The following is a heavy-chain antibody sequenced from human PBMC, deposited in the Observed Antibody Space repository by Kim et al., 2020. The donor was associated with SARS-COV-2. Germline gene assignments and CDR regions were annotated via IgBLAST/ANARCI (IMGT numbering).Heavy chain of an antibody. CDR1: GGSISSYY. Sequence: SETLSLTCTVSGGSISSYYWSWIRQPPGKGLEWIGYIYYSGSTNYNPSLKSRVTISVDTSKNQFSLKLSSVTAADTAVYYCAVGYCSGGSCYSDYWGQGTLVTVSS. D-gene: IGHD2-15*01. CDR2: IYYSGST. V-gene: IGHV4-59*01. CDR3: AVGYCSGGSCYSDY. J-gene: IGHJ4*02.